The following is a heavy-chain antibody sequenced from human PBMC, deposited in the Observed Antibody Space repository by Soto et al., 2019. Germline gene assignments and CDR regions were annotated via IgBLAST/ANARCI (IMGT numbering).Heavy chain of an antibody. CDR3: ARDTTCFASGSGVDN. D-gene: IGHD3-10*01. CDR1: GFTFSSYS. CDR2: IHGTSGYI. V-gene: IGHV3-21*01. J-gene: IGHJ4*02. Sequence: EVQLVESGGGLVKPGGSLRLSCAASGFTFSSYSMNWVRQAPGKGLEWVSSIHGTSGYIHYADSVQGRFTISRDNAKNSLYLQMNSLRAEDTAVYYGARDTTCFASGSGVDNWGQGTLVTVSS.